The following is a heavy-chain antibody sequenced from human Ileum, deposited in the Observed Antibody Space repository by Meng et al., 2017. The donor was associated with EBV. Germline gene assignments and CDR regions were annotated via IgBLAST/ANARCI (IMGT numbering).Heavy chain of an antibody. CDR1: GYTFTSSS. J-gene: IGHJ4*02. V-gene: IGHV7-4-1*01. CDR2: INVNTGNP. D-gene: IGHD6-19*01. Sequence: QVQLVQSGSGLKKPGDSVKVSCQAAGYTFTSSSMNWVRHAPGQGLEWMGWINVNTGNPTYAQGFTGRFVFSLDTSVSTAYLQIDSLKAEDTAVYYCARDKIAVAGITGDYWGQGTLVTVSS. CDR3: ARDKIAVAGITGDY.